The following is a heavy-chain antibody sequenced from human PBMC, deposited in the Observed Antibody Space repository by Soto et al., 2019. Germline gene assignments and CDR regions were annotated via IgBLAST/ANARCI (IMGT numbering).Heavy chain of an antibody. Sequence: PGGSLRLSCAAFGFTFSSYAMSWARQAPEKGLEWITAISGSGGSTYYADSVKGRFTISRDNSKNTLYLQMNSLRAEDTAVYYCAKDRNSLSGYGIFYYYYYMDVGGKGTTVTVSS. V-gene: IGHV3-23*01. J-gene: IGHJ6*03. D-gene: IGHD5-12*01. CDR3: AKDRNSLSGYGIFYYYYYMDV. CDR1: GFTFSSYA. CDR2: ISGSGGST.